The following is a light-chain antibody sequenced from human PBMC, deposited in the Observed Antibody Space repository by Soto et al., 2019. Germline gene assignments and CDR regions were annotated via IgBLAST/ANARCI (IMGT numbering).Light chain of an antibody. CDR1: QSVSNS. J-gene: IGKJ1*01. CDR3: QQYNNWPPWT. CDR2: DAS. V-gene: IGKV3-15*01. Sequence: IRMTQSPATLSVSPGDRATLSCRASQSVSNSLAWYQQKPGQAPSLLIYDASTRATGIPARFSGSGSGTEVTLTISGLQSEDFSVYYCQQYNNWPPWTFGQGTKVEIK.